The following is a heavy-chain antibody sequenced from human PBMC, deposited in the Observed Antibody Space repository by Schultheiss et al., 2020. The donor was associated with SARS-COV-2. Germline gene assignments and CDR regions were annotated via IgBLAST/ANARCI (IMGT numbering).Heavy chain of an antibody. Sequence: ASVKVSCKASGYTFTGYYMHWVRQAPGQGLEWMGWMNPNSGNTGYAQKFQGRVTMTRNTSISTAYMELSSLRSEDTAVYYCARGRESQWYQLLWGYYYGMDVWGQGTTVTVSS. CDR3: ARGRESQWYQLLWGYYYGMDV. V-gene: IGHV1-8*02. D-gene: IGHD2-2*01. J-gene: IGHJ6*02. CDR1: GYTFTGYY. CDR2: MNPNSGNT.